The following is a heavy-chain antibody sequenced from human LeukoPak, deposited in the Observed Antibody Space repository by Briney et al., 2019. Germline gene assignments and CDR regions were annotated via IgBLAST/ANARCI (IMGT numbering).Heavy chain of an antibody. V-gene: IGHV4-59*01. Sequence: SETLSLTCTVSGGSISSYYWSWIRQPPGKGLEWIGYIYYSGSTNYNPSLKSRVTISVDTSKNQFSLKLSSVTAADTAVYYCARTRGGVVPAATLDAFDIWGQGTMVTVSS. CDR1: GGSISSYY. J-gene: IGHJ3*02. CDR2: IYYSGST. D-gene: IGHD2-2*01. CDR3: ARTRGGVVPAATLDAFDI.